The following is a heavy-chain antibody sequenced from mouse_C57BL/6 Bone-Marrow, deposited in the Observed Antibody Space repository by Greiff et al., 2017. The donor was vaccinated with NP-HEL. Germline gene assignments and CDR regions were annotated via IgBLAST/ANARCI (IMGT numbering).Heavy chain of an antibody. Sequence: QVQLQQPGAELVMPGASVKLSCKASGYTFTSYWMHWVKQRPGQGLEWIGEIDPSDSYTNYNQKFKGKSTLTVAKSSITTYKHLSSLTSDDSSVYYYAISASKDYAMDYWGQGTSVTVSS. J-gene: IGHJ4*01. CDR1: GYTFTSYW. CDR3: AISASKDYAMDY. D-gene: IGHD1-2*01. V-gene: IGHV1-69*01. CDR2: IDPSDSYT.